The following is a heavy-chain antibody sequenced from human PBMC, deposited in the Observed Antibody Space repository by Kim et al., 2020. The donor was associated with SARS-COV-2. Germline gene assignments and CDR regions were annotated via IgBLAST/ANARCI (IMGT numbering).Heavy chain of an antibody. V-gene: IGHV5-10-1*01. Sequence: GESLKISCKGSGYSFTSYWISWVRQMPGKGLEWMGRIDPSDSYTNYSPSFQGHVTISADKSISTAYLQWSSLKASDTAMYYCAGGGAYSGSYPGGSFDAFDIWGQGTMVTVSS. J-gene: IGHJ3*02. D-gene: IGHD1-26*01. CDR3: AGGGAYSGSYPGGSFDAFDI. CDR2: IDPSDSYT. CDR1: GYSFTSYW.